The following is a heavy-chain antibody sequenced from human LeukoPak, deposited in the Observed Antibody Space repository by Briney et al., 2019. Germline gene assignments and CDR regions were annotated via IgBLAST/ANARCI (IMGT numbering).Heavy chain of an antibody. Sequence: SETLSLTCTVSGYSISSGYYWGWIRQPPGKGLEWIGSIYHSGSTYYNPSLKSRVTISVDTSKNQFSLKLSSVTAADTAVYYCARFRPGMDVWGKGTTVTVSS. J-gene: IGHJ6*04. V-gene: IGHV4-38-2*02. CDR1: GYSISSGYY. CDR3: ARFRPGMDV. CDR2: IYHSGST.